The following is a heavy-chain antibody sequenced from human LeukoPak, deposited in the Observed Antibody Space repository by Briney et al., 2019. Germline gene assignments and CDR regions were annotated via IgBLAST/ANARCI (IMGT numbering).Heavy chain of an antibody. CDR1: GGSFSGYY. CDR2: INHSGST. V-gene: IGHV4-34*01. D-gene: IGHD3-3*01. CDR3: ATRYDFWSGYFAY. Sequence: SETLSLTCAVYGGSFSGYYWSWIRQPSGKGLEWIGEINHSGSTNYNPSLKSRVTISVDTSKNQFSLKLSSVTAADTAVYYCATRYDFWSGYFAYWGQGTLVTVSS. J-gene: IGHJ4*02.